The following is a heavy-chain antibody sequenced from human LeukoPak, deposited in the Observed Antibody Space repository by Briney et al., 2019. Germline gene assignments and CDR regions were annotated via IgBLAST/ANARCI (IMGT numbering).Heavy chain of an antibody. V-gene: IGHV1-18*01. CDR2: ISAYNGNT. CDR1: GYTFTSYG. D-gene: IGHD6-13*01. Sequence: GASVKVSCKASGYTFTSYGISWVRQAPGQGLEWMGWISAYNGNTNYAQKLQGRVTMTTDTSTSTAYMELRSLRSDDTAVYYCARDRMFVSSGWYDCAWDYWGQGTLVTVSS. CDR3: ARDRMFVSSGWYDCAWDY. J-gene: IGHJ4*02.